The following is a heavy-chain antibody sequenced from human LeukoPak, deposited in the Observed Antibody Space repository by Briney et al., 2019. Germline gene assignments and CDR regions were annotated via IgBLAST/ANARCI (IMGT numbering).Heavy chain of an antibody. V-gene: IGHV3-33*01. CDR1: GFTFSSYG. CDR3: ARSYRADYYYGMDV. Sequence: GGSLRLSCAASGFTFSSYGMHWVRQAPGKGLEWVAVIWYDGSNKYYADSVKGRFTISRDNSKNTLYLQMNSLRAEDTAVYYCARSYRADYYYGMDVWGQGTTVTVSS. CDR2: IWYDGSNK. D-gene: IGHD1-14*01. J-gene: IGHJ6*02.